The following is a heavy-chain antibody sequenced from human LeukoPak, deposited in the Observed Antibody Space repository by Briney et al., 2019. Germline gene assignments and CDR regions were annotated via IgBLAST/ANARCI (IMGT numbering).Heavy chain of an antibody. CDR3: ARDLTGDYFKWFDP. D-gene: IGHD4-17*01. CDR1: GFTFSSYS. Sequence: GGSLRLSCAASGFTFSSYSMNWVRQAPGKGLEWVSYISSSSSTIYYADSVKGRFTISRDNAKNSLYLQMNSLRVEDTAVYYCARDLTGDYFKWFDPWGQGTLVTVSS. V-gene: IGHV3-48*01. J-gene: IGHJ5*02. CDR2: ISSSSSTI.